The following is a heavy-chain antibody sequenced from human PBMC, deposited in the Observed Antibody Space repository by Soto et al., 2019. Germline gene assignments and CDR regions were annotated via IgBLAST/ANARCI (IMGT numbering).Heavy chain of an antibody. CDR2: ISWDGGST. CDR3: AKDVSRWFGELIESTFDY. Sequence: GGSLRLSCAASGFTFDDYTMHWVRQAPGKGLEWVSLISWDGGSTYYADSVKGRFTISRDNSKNSLYLQMNSLRTEDTALYYCAKDVSRWFGELIESTFDYWGQGTLVTVSS. V-gene: IGHV3-43*01. J-gene: IGHJ4*02. D-gene: IGHD3-10*01. CDR1: GFTFDDYT.